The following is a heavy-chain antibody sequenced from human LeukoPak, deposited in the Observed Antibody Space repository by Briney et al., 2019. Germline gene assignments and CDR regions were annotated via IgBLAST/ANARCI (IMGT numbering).Heavy chain of an antibody. CDR2: ISSSSSYI. CDR3: ARGRSGVSGNDSPFDY. J-gene: IGHJ4*02. Sequence: GGSLRLSCAASGFTFSSYSMNWVRQAPGKGLEWVSSISSSSSYIYYADSVKGRFTISRDNTKNSQYLQMNSLRAEDTAVYYCARGRSGVSGNDSPFDYWGQGTLVTVSS. V-gene: IGHV3-21*01. CDR1: GFTFSSYS. D-gene: IGHD5-12*01.